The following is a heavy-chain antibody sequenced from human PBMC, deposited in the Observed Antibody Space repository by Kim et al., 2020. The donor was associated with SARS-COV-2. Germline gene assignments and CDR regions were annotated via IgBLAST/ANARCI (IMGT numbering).Heavy chain of an antibody. CDR2: IWYDGSNK. CDR1: GFTFSSYG. Sequence: GGSLRLSCAASGFTFSSYGMHWVRQAPGKGLEWVAVIWYDGSNKYYADSVKGRFTISRDNSKNTLYLQMNSLRAEDTAVYYCARDSRIVATGDYYGMDVWGQGTTVTVSS. D-gene: IGHD5-12*01. V-gene: IGHV3-33*01. J-gene: IGHJ6*02. CDR3: ARDSRIVATGDYYGMDV.